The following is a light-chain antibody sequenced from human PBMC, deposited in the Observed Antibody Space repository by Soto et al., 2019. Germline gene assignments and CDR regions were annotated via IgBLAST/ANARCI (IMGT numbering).Light chain of an antibody. CDR2: EVS. CDR1: SSDVGSYNR. Sequence: QSALTQPTSVSGSPGQSVTISCTGTSSDVGSYNRVSWYQQPPGTAPKLMIYEVSNRPSGVPDRFFGSKSGNTASLTISGLQAEDEADYYCSSFTSSNTGVFGGGTKLTVL. CDR3: SSFTSSNTGV. J-gene: IGLJ3*02. V-gene: IGLV2-18*02.